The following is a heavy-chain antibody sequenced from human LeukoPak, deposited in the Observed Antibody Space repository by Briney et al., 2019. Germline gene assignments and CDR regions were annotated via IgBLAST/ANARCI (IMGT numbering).Heavy chain of an antibody. J-gene: IGHJ4*02. Sequence: PGRSLRLSCAASGFTFSSYAMHWVRQAPGKGLEWVAVISYDGSNKYYADSVKGRFTISRDNSKNTLYLQMNSLRAEDTAVYYCTRESGSYHGNDYWGQGTLVTVSS. CDR3: TRESGSYHGNDY. CDR2: ISYDGSNK. V-gene: IGHV3-30-3*01. CDR1: GFTFSSYA. D-gene: IGHD1-26*01.